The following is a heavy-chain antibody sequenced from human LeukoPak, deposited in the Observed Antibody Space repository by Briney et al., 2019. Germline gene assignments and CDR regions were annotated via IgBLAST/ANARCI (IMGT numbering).Heavy chain of an antibody. CDR3: ASLAAAGWSTIDY. CDR1: GFTFSDYY. V-gene: IGHV3-11*01. J-gene: IGHJ4*02. D-gene: IGHD6-13*01. Sequence: HGGSLRLYCAASGFTFSDYYMSWIRQAPGKGLEWVSYISSSGSTIYYADSVKGRFTISRDNAKNSLYLQMNSLRAEDTAVYYCASLAAAGWSTIDYWGQGTLVTVSS. CDR2: ISSSGSTI.